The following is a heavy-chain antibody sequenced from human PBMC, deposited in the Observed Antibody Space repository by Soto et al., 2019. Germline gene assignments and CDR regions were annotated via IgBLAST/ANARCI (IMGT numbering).Heavy chain of an antibody. J-gene: IGHJ3*02. CDR3: ARVDKSSSSSAFDI. D-gene: IGHD6-6*01. CDR1: GGSISSGGYY. V-gene: IGHV4-31*03. Sequence: QVQLQESGPGLVKPSQTLSLTCTVSGGSISSGGYYWSWIRQHPGKGLEWIGHIYYSGSTYYNPSLKSRVTISVDTSKNQFSLKLSSVTAADTAVYYCARVDKSSSSSAFDIWGQGTMVTVSS. CDR2: IYYSGST.